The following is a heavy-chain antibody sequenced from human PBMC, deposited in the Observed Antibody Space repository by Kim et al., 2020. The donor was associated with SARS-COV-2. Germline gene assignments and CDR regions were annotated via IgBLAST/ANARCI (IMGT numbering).Heavy chain of an antibody. CDR2: ISYDGSNI. D-gene: IGHD1-1*01. V-gene: IGHV3-30*03. CDR1: GFTFSYYG. CDR3: AIVLHSWQLVRVFFYYGMYG. Sequence: GGSLRLSCAASGFTFSYYGMHWVRQAPGKGLEWVAFISYDGSNINYADSVKGRFTISRDNSKNMLYLQMNSVRAVDTAVYYCAIVLHSWQLVRVFFYYGMYGCRQRPTVSVSS. J-gene: IGHJ6*01.